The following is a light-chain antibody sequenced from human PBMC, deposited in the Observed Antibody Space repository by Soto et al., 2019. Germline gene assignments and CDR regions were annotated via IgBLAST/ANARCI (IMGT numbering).Light chain of an antibody. J-gene: IGKJ1*01. V-gene: IGKV1-5*01. CDR2: DVS. Sequence: DIHMTQAPSTLSASAGDRVTITCRASQSINAWLAWYQQKPGKAPKLLIYDVSTLASGVPSRFSGSASGTEFTLTISNLESDDFASYYCQQYHRYSTFGQGTRVDIK. CDR3: QQYHRYST. CDR1: QSINAW.